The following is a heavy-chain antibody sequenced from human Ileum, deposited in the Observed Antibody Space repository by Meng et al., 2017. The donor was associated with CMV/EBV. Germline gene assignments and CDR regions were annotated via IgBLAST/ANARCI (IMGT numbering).Heavy chain of an antibody. CDR2: ISGSGGST. J-gene: IGHJ6*02. Sequence: GESLKISCAASGFTFSSYAMSWVRQAPGKGLEWVSAISGSGGSTYYADSVKGRFTISRDNSKNTLYLQMNSLRAEDTALYYCARNIVGNEDGVWGQGTTVTVSS. CDR1: GFTFSSYA. CDR3: ARNIVGNEDGV. V-gene: IGHV3-23*01. D-gene: IGHD1-1*01.